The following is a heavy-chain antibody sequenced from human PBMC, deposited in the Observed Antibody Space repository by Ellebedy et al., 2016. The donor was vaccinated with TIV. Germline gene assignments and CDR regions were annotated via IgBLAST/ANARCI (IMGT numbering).Heavy chain of an antibody. V-gene: IGHV3-48*03. CDR2: ITNSGSNI. J-gene: IGHJ4*02. CDR3: AKDRVIRGVVDS. D-gene: IGHD3-10*01. CDR1: GFTFRSSE. Sequence: GESLKISCVASGFTFRSSEMNWVRQAPGKGLEWISCITNSGSNIYYADSVKGRFTVSRDNAKNSLYLQMNSLRAEDTAVYYCAKDRVIRGVVDSWGQGTPVTVSS.